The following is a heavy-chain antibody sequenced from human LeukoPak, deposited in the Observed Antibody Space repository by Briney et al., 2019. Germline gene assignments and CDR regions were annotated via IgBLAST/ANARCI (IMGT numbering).Heavy chain of an antibody. CDR2: ISSSSSSI. CDR1: GFTFSNYG. J-gene: IGHJ4*02. CDR3: ARGGAARPDY. Sequence: QPGGSLRLSCAVSGFTFSNYGMDWVRQAPGKGLEWVSYISSSSSSIYYADSVKGRFTISRDNAKNSLFLQMNSLRAEDTAVYYCARGGAARPDYWGQGTLVTVSS. V-gene: IGHV3-48*01. D-gene: IGHD6-6*01.